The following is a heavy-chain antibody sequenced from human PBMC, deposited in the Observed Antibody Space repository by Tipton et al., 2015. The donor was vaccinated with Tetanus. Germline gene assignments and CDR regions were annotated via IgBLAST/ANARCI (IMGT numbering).Heavy chain of an antibody. V-gene: IGHV4-61*01. CDR2: IYYSGST. CDR1: DGSVSSSNYY. D-gene: IGHD2-8*01. CDR3: ARAVRYCTSGVCYNYYYYGMDV. Sequence: TLSLTCTVSDGSVSSSNYYWSWIRQPPGKGLECIGYIYYSGSTKYNPSLKSRVIISVDTSKNQFSLKLSSVTAADTAVYYCARAVRYCTSGVCYNYYYYGMDVWGQGTTVTVSS. J-gene: IGHJ6*02.